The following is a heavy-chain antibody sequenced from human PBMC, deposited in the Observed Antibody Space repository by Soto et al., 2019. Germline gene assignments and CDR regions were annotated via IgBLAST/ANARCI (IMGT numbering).Heavy chain of an antibody. Sequence: HEHLVQSGAEVKRPGASLKVSCKASGYSFTGYYIRWVRQAPGQGLEWMGWINPDSGATNYAQNFQGRVTLTSDTSISTASMHLTSLTSDDTAVYYCARGDYGTGGYPFPYFDYWGQGTLVIVSS. J-gene: IGHJ4*02. CDR3: ARGDYGTGGYPFPYFDY. D-gene: IGHD2-8*02. CDR2: INPDSGAT. CDR1: GYSFTGYY. V-gene: IGHV1-2*02.